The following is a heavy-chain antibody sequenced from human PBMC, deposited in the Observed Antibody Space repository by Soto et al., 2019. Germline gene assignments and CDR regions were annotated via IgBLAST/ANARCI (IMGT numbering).Heavy chain of an antibody. V-gene: IGHV3-23*01. D-gene: IGHD3-10*01. J-gene: IGHJ4*02. CDR3: AKDNIPSGITMVREVILPCFDY. CDR2: ISGSGGST. Sequence: GGSLRLSCAASGFTFSSYAMSWVRQAPGKGLEWVSAISGSGGSTYYADSVNGRFTISRDNSKNTLYLQMNSLRAEDTAVYYYAKDNIPSGITMVREVILPCFDYWGQGTLVTVSS. CDR1: GFTFSSYA.